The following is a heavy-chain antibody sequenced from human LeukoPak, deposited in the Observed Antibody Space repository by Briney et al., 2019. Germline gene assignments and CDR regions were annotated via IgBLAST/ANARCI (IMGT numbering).Heavy chain of an antibody. Sequence: GGSLRLSCAASGFTFSDYYMSWIRQAPGKGLEWVSYISSSGSTIYYADSVKGRFTISRDNSKNTLYLQMNSLRAEDTAVYYCAKDPDDSSGYYLTGFDYWGQGTLVTVSS. CDR1: GFTFSDYY. J-gene: IGHJ4*02. V-gene: IGHV3-11*01. CDR2: ISSSGSTI. CDR3: AKDPDDSSGYYLTGFDY. D-gene: IGHD3-22*01.